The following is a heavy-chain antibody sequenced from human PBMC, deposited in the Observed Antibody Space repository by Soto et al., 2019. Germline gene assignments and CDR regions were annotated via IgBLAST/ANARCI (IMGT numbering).Heavy chain of an antibody. Sequence: EVQLVESGGGLVQPGGSLRLSCAASGFTVSSNYMSWVRQAPGKGLEWVSVIYSGGSTYYADSVKGRFTISRENAKNTQYCHRNSVRAADTAVYYCARGDNGIFDYWGQGTLVTFSS. J-gene: IGHJ4*02. V-gene: IGHV3-66*01. CDR1: GFTVSSNY. CDR3: ARGDNGIFDY. CDR2: IYSGGST. D-gene: IGHD1-1*01.